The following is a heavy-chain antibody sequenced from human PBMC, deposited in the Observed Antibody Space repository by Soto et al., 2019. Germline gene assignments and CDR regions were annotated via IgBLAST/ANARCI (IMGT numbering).Heavy chain of an antibody. Sequence: SETLSLTCTVSGGSISSGGYYWSWIRQHPGKGLEWIGYIYYSGSTYYNPSLKSRVTISVDTSKNQFSLKLSSVTAADTAVYYCARRGIQLWLRDYYYGMDVWGQGTTVTVSS. J-gene: IGHJ6*02. CDR2: IYYSGST. V-gene: IGHV4-31*03. CDR3: ARRGIQLWLRDYYYGMDV. D-gene: IGHD5-18*01. CDR1: GGSISSGGYY.